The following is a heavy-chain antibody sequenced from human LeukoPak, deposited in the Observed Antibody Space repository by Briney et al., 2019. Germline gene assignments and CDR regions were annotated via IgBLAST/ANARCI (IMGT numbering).Heavy chain of an antibody. J-gene: IGHJ3*02. CDR1: GGSISSSY. V-gene: IGHV4-59*08. Sequence: PSETLSLTCTVSGGSISSSYWSWIRQPPGKGLEWIGYSGDTNYNPSLKSRVTISIDTSKNQFSLKLSSVTAADSAVYYCARHGGQQLAHEAFDIWGQGTMVPVSS. CDR2: SGDT. CDR3: ARHGGQQLAHEAFDI. D-gene: IGHD6-13*01.